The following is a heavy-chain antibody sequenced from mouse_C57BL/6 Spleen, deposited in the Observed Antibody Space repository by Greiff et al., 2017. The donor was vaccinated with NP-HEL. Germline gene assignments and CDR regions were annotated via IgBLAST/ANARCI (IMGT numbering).Heavy chain of an antibody. Sequence: VQLQQSGAELARPGASVKLSCKASGYTFTSYGISWVKQRTGQGLEWIGEIYPRSGNTYYNEKFKGKATLTADKSSSTAYMELRSLTSEDSAVYFCARDLYYYGSSGAMDYWGQGTSVTVSS. CDR1: GYTFTSYG. CDR2: IYPRSGNT. V-gene: IGHV1-81*01. J-gene: IGHJ4*01. D-gene: IGHD1-1*01. CDR3: ARDLYYYGSSGAMDY.